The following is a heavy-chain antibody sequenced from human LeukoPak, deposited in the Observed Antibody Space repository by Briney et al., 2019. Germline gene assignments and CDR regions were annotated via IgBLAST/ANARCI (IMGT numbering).Heavy chain of an antibody. CDR3: AKPHHFYPYQCEGRSGGSSKRGSDY. CDR2: ISGSGGST. CDR1: GFTFSSYA. V-gene: IGHV3-23*01. D-gene: IGHD2-15*01. J-gene: IGHJ4*02. Sequence: GGSLRLSCAASGFTFSSYAMSWVRQAPGKGLEWVSAISGSGGSTYYADSVKGRFTISRDNSKNTLYLQMNSLRAEDTAVYYCAKPHHFYPYQCEGRSGGSSKRGSDYWGQGTLVTVSS.